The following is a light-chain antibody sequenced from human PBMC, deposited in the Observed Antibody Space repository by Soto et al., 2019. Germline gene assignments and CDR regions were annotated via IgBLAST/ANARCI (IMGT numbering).Light chain of an antibody. Sequence: ALTQPRSVSGSPGQSVTISCTGTSSDVGGYNYVSWYQHHPGKAPKLMIYDVDKRPSGVPGCFSGSKSGNTASLTISGLQAEDEADYYCCSYAGSYPFVFGTGTKVTVL. CDR2: DVD. V-gene: IGLV2-11*01. CDR3: CSYAGSYPFV. CDR1: SSDVGGYNY. J-gene: IGLJ1*01.